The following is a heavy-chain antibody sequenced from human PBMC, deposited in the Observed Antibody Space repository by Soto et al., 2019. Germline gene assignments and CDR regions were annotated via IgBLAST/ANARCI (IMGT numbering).Heavy chain of an antibody. CDR3: AKGYSSGWYGAFDP. V-gene: IGHV3-30*18. J-gene: IGHJ5*02. D-gene: IGHD6-19*01. CDR2: ISYDGSNK. CDR1: GFTFSSYG. Sequence: GGSLRLSCAASGFTFSSYGMHWVRQAPGKGLEWVAVISYDGSNKYYADSVKGRFTISRDNSKNTLYLQMNSLRAEDTAVYYCAKGYSSGWYGAFDPWGQGTLVTVSS.